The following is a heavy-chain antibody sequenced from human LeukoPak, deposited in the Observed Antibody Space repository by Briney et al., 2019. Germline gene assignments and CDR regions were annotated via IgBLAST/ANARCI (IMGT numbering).Heavy chain of an antibody. CDR2: IYHSGST. CDR1: GGSISSGGYS. CDR3: ARVSGSYSYNYYYYGMDV. Sequence: SETLSLTCAVSGGSISSGGYSWSWIRQPPGKGLEWIGYIYHSGSTYYNPSLKSRVTISVDRSKNQFSLKLSSVTAADTAVYYCARVSGSYSYNYYYYGMDVWGKGTTVTVSS. D-gene: IGHD3-10*01. V-gene: IGHV4-30-2*01. J-gene: IGHJ6*04.